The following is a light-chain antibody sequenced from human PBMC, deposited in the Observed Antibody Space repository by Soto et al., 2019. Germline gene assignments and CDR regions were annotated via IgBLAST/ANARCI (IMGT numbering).Light chain of an antibody. V-gene: IGLV2-14*01. Sequence: QSALTQPASVSGSPGQSITICCTGTSSDVGAYDFVSWYQHSPGKAPKLVTFDVTHRPPGISDRFSGSKSANTASLTISGLQAADEAFYYCSSYTTRSTLVFGGGTKLTVL. CDR2: DVT. CDR3: SSYTTRSTLV. J-gene: IGLJ2*01. CDR1: SSDVGAYDF.